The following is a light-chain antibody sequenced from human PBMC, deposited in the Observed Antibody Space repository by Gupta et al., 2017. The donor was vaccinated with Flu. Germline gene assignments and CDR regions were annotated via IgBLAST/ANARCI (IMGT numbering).Light chain of an antibody. CDR2: DAA. J-gene: IGKJ4*01. V-gene: IGKV3-11*01. CDR1: QSISSS. Sequence: SPAALFWSKVEITTLACRDSQSISSSLDWYQQKPGQAPRLIIYDAANSATGSPDRFSGSGSVTDFTLTSSRRENEDFAVYYWHQRSDLLTFGRGTEVEI. CDR3: HQRSDLLT.